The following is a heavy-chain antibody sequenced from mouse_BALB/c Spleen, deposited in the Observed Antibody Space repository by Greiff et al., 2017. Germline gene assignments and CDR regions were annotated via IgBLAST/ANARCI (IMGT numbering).Heavy chain of an antibody. D-gene: IGHD2-4*01. CDR3: ARGDDYDVMDY. Sequence: EVKLMESGGGLVKPGGSLKLSCAASGFTFSSYAMSWVRQTPKKRLEWVASISSGGSTYYPDSVKGRFTISRDNARNILYLQMSSLRSEDTAMFYCARGDDYDVMDYWGQGTSVTVSS. CDR2: ISSGGST. J-gene: IGHJ4*01. V-gene: IGHV5-6-5*01. CDR1: GFTFSSYA.